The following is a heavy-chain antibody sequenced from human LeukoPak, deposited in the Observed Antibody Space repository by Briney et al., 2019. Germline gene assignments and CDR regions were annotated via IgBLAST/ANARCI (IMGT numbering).Heavy chain of an antibody. CDR3: AXXYCSSTSCYGRYXYYYGMDV. J-gene: IGHJ6*02. D-gene: IGHD2-2*01. CDR1: GGTFSSYA. CDR2: ISAYNGNT. Sequence: ASVKVSCKASGGTFSSYAISWVRQAPGQGLEWMGWISAYNGNTNYAQKLQGRVTMTTDTSTSTAYMELRSLRSDDTAVYYCAXXYCSSTSCYGRYXYYYGMDVWGQGTTVTVSS. V-gene: IGHV1-18*01.